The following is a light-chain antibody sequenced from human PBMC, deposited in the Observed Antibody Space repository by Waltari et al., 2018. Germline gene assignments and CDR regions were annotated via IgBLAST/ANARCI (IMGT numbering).Light chain of an antibody. Sequence: ISCRSSQSLVHSDGNTYVNWFQQRPGQSPRRLIYKVSRRESGVPDRFSGSGSGTDFTLKISRVEAEDVGVYYCMQTTHSPRTFGQGTKVEI. CDR1: QSLVHSDGNTY. J-gene: IGKJ1*01. CDR3: MQTTHSPRT. CDR2: KVS. V-gene: IGKV2-30*02.